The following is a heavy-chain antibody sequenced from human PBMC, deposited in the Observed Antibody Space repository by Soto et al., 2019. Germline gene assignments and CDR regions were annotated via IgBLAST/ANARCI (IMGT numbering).Heavy chain of an antibody. V-gene: IGHV2-5*02. CDR1: GFSLSTSGVS. CDR2: IYWDDDK. J-gene: IGHJ4*02. D-gene: IGHD2-15*01. Sequence: QITLKESGPTLVKPTQTLTLTCTFSGFSLSTSGVSVGWIRQPPGKALEWLALIYWDDDKRLSPSQKSRLTLTKDTSKNQVVLAMSDVDPVDTATYYCAHRYCSGGRCLTFGHWGQGTLVTVSS. CDR3: AHRYCSGGRCLTFGH.